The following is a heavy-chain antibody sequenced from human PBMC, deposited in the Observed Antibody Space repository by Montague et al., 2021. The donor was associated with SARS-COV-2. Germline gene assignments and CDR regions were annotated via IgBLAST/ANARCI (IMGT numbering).Heavy chain of an antibody. CDR3: ARRILTMVRGVPRNWFDP. J-gene: IGHJ5*02. Sequence: SLRLSCAASGFTVSSNYMTWVRQAPGKGLEWVSLIYSSGSTFYADSVQGRFTISRDNSNNTLYLHMNSLRAEDTAVYYCARRILTMVRGVPRNWFDPWGQGTLVTVSS. V-gene: IGHV3-66*04. CDR1: GFTVSSNY. D-gene: IGHD3-10*01. CDR2: IYSSGST.